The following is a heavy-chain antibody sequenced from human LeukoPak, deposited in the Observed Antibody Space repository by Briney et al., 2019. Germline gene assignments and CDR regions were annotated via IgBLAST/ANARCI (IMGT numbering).Heavy chain of an antibody. CDR3: ARDGYCSSTSCYYFDY. Sequence: PGGSLRLSCAASGFTFSNYWIHWVRHAPGKGLVWVSRINSDGSSTSYADSVKGRFTISRYNAKYTLYLPMNSLRAEDTAVYYCARDGYCSSTSCYYFDYWGQGTLVTVSS. D-gene: IGHD2-2*01. V-gene: IGHV3-74*01. CDR2: INSDGSST. CDR1: GFTFSNYW. J-gene: IGHJ4*02.